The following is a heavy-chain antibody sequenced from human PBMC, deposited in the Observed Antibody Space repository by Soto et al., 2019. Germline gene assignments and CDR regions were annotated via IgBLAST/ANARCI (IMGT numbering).Heavy chain of an antibody. Sequence: GGSLRLSCAASGFTFSSYEMNWVRQAPGKGLEWVSYISSSGSTIYYADSVKGRFTISRDNAKNSLYLQMNSLRAEDTAVYYCARDRLTYYYDSSALRGYGMDVWGQGTKVTVSS. CDR2: ISSSGSTI. CDR1: GFTFSSYE. V-gene: IGHV3-48*03. D-gene: IGHD3-22*01. J-gene: IGHJ6*02. CDR3: ARDRLTYYYDSSALRGYGMDV.